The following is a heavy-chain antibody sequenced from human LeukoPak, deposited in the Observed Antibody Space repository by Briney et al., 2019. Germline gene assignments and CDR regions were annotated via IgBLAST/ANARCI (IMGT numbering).Heavy chain of an antibody. Sequence: GGSLRLSCAASGFTFSSYSMNWVRQAPGKGLEWVSYISSSSSTIYYADSVKGRFTISRDNAKNSLYLQMNSLRAEDTAVYYCARDKYSSGWWPKAFDIWGQGTMVTVSS. CDR2: ISSSSSTI. CDR1: GFTFSSYS. D-gene: IGHD6-19*01. V-gene: IGHV3-48*01. CDR3: ARDKYSSGWWPKAFDI. J-gene: IGHJ3*02.